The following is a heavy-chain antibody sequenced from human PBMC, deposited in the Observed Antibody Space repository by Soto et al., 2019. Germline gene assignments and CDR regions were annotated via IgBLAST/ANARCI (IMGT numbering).Heavy chain of an antibody. CDR2: SNPNSGNT. J-gene: IGHJ3*02. D-gene: IGHD2-15*01. Sequence: QVQLVQSGAEVKKPGASVKVSCKTSGYTFTSYDINWVRQATGQGLEWMGWSNPNSGNTAYAQKFQGRGTITRNTSISTVYMELSSLRSEDTAVYYCARERSSGGFDIWGQGTMVTVSS. V-gene: IGHV1-8*01. CDR1: GYTFTSYD. CDR3: ARERSSGGFDI.